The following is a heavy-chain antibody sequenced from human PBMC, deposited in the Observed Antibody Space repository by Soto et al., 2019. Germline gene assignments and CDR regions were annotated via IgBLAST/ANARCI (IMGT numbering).Heavy chain of an antibody. CDR3: ARKYCSSTSCYDRGPSYYYYYGMDV. CDR2: IWYDGSNK. J-gene: IGHJ6*02. D-gene: IGHD2-2*01. V-gene: IGHV3-30*19. Sequence: GGSLRLSCAASGFTFSSYVMHWVLQAPGKGLEWVAVIWYDGSNKYYADSVKGRFTISRDNSKNTLYLQMNSLRAEDTAVYYCARKYCSSTSCYDRGPSYYYYYGMDVWGQGTTVTVSS. CDR1: GFTFSSYV.